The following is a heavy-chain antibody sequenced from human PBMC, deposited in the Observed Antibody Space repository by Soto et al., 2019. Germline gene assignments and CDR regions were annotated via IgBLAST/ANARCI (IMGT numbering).Heavy chain of an antibody. CDR1: GGSISSYY. CDR2: IFYSGST. J-gene: IGHJ5*02. D-gene: IGHD3-16*01. V-gene: IGHV4-59*01. CDR3: ARDGETGGRT. Sequence: SETLSLTCTVSGGSISSYYWSWIRQPPGKGLEWIGYIFYSGSTNYNPSLKSRVTISVDTSKSQFSLRLSSVTAADTAVYYCARDGETGGRTWGQGTQVTVSS.